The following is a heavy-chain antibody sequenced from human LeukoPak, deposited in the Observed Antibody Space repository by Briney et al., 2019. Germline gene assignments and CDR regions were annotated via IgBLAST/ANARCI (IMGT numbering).Heavy chain of an antibody. CDR2: ISVYSGNT. J-gene: IGHJ4*02. CDR3: AREYSSSPAFDY. CDR1: GYTFTSHG. Sequence: ASVKLSCKASGYTFTSHGISWVRQAPGQGLELMGWISVYSGNTNYAQKLQGRVTMTTDTSTSTAYMELRSLRSDDTAVYYCAREYSSSPAFDYWGQGTLVTVSP. V-gene: IGHV1-18*01. D-gene: IGHD6-6*01.